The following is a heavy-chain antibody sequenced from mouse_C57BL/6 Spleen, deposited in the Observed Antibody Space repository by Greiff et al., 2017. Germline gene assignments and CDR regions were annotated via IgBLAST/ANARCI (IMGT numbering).Heavy chain of an antibody. CDR2: INPGSGGT. D-gene: IGHD2-2*01. CDR3: ARMGVTTYYAMDY. V-gene: IGHV1-54*01. CDR1: GYAFTNYL. J-gene: IGHJ4*01. Sequence: QVQLQQSGAELVRPGTSVKVSCKASGYAFTNYLIEWVKQRPGKGLEWIGVINPGSGGTNYNEKLKGQAPLTAEKSSSTAYMQLSSLTSEDSAVDSCARMGVTTYYAMDYWGQGTSVTVSS.